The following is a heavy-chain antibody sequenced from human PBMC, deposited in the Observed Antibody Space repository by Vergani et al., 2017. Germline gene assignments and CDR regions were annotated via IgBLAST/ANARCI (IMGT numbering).Heavy chain of an antibody. CDR3: AKGDIVVAAAFDY. J-gene: IGHJ4*02. V-gene: IGHV3-33*06. D-gene: IGHD2-15*01. CDR2: IWYDGSNK. CDR1: GFTFSSYG. Sequence: QEQLVESGGGVVQPGRSLRLSCAASGFTFSSYGMHWVRQAPGKGLEWVAIIWYDGSNKYYTDSVKGRFTISRDNSKNTLYLQMNSLRAEDTAVYYCAKGDIVVAAAFDYWGQGTLVTVSS.